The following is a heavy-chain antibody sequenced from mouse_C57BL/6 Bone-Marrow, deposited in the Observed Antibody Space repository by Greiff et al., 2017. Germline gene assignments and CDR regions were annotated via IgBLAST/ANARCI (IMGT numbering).Heavy chain of an antibody. V-gene: IGHV14-4*01. CDR3: TGVLLRYWFAY. D-gene: IGHD1-1*01. CDR2: IDPGNGDT. Sequence: DVKLVESGAELVRPGASVKLSCTASGFNIKDDYMHWVKQRPEQGLEWIGWIDPGNGDTEYASKFQGKATITADTSSNTAYLQLSSLTSEDTAVYYCTGVLLRYWFAYWGQGTLVTVSA. J-gene: IGHJ3*01. CDR1: GFNIKDDY.